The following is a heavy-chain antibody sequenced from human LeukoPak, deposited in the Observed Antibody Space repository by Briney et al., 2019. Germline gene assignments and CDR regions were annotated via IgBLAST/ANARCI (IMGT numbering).Heavy chain of an antibody. CDR1: GFTFSDYY. D-gene: IGHD1-26*01. V-gene: IGHV3-11*04. CDR3: AKDFSGSRPIYYYYYMDV. Sequence: PGGSLRLSCAASGFTFSDYYMSWIRQAPGKGLEWVSYISSSGSTIYYADSVKGRFTISRDNAKNSLYLQMNSLRAEDTAVYYCAKDFSGSRPIYYYYYMDVWGKGTTVTVSS. J-gene: IGHJ6*03. CDR2: ISSSGSTI.